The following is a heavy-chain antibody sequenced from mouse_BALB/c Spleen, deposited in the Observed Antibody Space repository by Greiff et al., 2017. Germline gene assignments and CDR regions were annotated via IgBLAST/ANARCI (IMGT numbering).Heavy chain of an antibody. V-gene: IGHV2-9*02. CDR3: ARGGNYVGYFDY. J-gene: IGHJ2*01. D-gene: IGHD2-1*01. CDR1: GFSLTSYG. Sequence: VKVVESGPGLVAPSQSLSITCTVSGFSLTSYGVHWVRQPPGKGLEWLGVIWAGGSTNYNSALMSRLSISKDNSKSQVFLKMNSLQTDDTAMYYCARGGNYVGYFDYWGQGTTLTDSS. CDR2: IWAGGST.